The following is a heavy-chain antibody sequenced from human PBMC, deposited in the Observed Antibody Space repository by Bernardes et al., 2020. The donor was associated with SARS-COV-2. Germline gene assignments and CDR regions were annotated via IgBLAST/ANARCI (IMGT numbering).Heavy chain of an antibody. D-gene: IGHD3-9*01. CDR3: ARGAMGLRYLDSYYYGLDV. CDR1: GFTFEDYG. CDR2: IKLAADNT. Sequence: GSLRLSCAASGFTFEDYGMPWVPQAPGTGLEWVSCIKLAADNTGYPRSVQGRFTISRDNAQNSLYLQMNSLRVEDTAIYFCARGAMGLRYLDSYYYGLDVWGRGTTVTVSS. V-gene: IGHV3-20*04. J-gene: IGHJ6*02.